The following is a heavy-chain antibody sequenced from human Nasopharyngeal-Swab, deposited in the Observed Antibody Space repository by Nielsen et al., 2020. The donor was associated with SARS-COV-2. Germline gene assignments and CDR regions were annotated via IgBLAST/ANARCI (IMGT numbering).Heavy chain of an antibody. CDR2: IYYSGST. D-gene: IGHD2/OR15-2a*01. CDR3: ARDIGVGLLDAFDI. V-gene: IGHV4-59*01. J-gene: IGHJ3*02. CDR1: GGSISSYY. Sequence: SETLSLTCTVSGGSISSYYWSWIRQPPGKGLEWIAYIYYSGSTNYNPSLKSRVTISVDTSKNQFSLKLSSVTAADTAVYYCARDIGVGLLDAFDIWGQGTMVTVSS.